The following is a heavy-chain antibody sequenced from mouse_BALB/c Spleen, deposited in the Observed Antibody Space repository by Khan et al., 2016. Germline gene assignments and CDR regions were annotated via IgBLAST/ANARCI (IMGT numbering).Heavy chain of an antibody. CDR2: IWSGGST. CDR3: ARDDFYFDY. J-gene: IGHJ2*01. V-gene: IGHV2-4-1*01. CDR1: GFSLISYG. D-gene: IGHD2-13*01. Sequence: QVQLKQSGPGLVQPSQSLSITCTVTGFSLISYGIHSVRQSPGKGLEWLGVIWSGGSTDYNAAFISRLSISKDNSKSQVFFKMNSLQADDTAIYXSARDDFYFDYWGQGTTLTVSS.